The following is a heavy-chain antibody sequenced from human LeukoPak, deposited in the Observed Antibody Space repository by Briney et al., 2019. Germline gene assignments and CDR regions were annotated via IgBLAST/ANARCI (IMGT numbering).Heavy chain of an antibody. D-gene: IGHD1-26*01. CDR3: ARDKLVGATILDY. J-gene: IGHJ4*02. V-gene: IGHV3-7*01. CDR2: INQHGGEL. CDR1: GFTFGTYW. Sequence: QPGGSLRLSCAASGFTFGTYWMSWVRQAPGKGLEWVANINQHGGELYYVDSVKGRFTISRDNAKNSLSLQMNSLRAEDTAVYYCARDKLVGATILDYWGQGTLVTVSS.